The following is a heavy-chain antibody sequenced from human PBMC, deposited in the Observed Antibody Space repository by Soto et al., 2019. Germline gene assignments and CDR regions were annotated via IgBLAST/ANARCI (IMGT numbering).Heavy chain of an antibody. CDR1: GFTFSSSA. CDR2: VSENGGSRGGT. V-gene: IGHV3-23*01. CDR3: ASAKEVVIAAFGI. Sequence: EVQLLESGGGLVQPGGSLRLSCTASGFTFSSSAMNCVRQAPGQGLEWVASVSENGGSRGGTYYADSVMGRFTISRDNSTSTLYMQMDSLRGADTAVYYCASAKEVVIAAFGIWGQGTMVTVSS. D-gene: IGHD2-21*01. J-gene: IGHJ3*02.